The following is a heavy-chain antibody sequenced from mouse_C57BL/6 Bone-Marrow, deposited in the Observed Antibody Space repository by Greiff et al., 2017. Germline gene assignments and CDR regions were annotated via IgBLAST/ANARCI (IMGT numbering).Heavy chain of an antibody. V-gene: IGHV1-22*01. CDR1: GYTFTDYN. CDR3: ARRGMVTFDY. Sequence: EVQRVESGPELVKPGASVKMSCKASGYTFTDYNMHWVKQSHGKSLEWIGYINPNNGGTSYNQKFKGKATLTVNKSSSTAYMELRSLTSEDSAVYYCARRGMVTFDYWGQGTTLTVSS. CDR2: INPNNGGT. J-gene: IGHJ2*01. D-gene: IGHD2-2*01.